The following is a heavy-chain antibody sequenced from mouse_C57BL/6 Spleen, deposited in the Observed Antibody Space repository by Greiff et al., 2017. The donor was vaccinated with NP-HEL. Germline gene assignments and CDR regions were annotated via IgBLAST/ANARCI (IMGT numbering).Heavy chain of an antibody. V-gene: IGHV3-6*01. D-gene: IGHD3-2*02. Sequence: EVQLQQSGPGLVKPSQSLSLTCSVTGYSITSGYYWNWIRQFPGNKLEWMGYISYDGSNNYNPSLKNRISITRDTSKNQFFLKLNSVTTEDTATYYCARGGSSGYRYFDVWGTGTTVTVSS. CDR2: ISYDGSN. J-gene: IGHJ1*03. CDR3: ARGGSSGYRYFDV. CDR1: GYSITSGYY.